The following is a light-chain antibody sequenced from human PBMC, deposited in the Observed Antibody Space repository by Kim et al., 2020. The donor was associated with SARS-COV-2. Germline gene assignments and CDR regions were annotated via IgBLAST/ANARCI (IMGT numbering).Light chain of an antibody. J-gene: IGKJ4*01. CDR2: WAS. V-gene: IGKV4-1*01. CDR3: QQHSKWPPAPS. Sequence: TINCKSSQSVLYRSNNKNPLAWYQQKPGQPPKLLVYWASTRESGVPDRFSGSGSGTDFTLTIGGLDPEDFGVYFCQQHSKWPPAPSFGGGTKLEI. CDR1: QSVLYRSNNKNP.